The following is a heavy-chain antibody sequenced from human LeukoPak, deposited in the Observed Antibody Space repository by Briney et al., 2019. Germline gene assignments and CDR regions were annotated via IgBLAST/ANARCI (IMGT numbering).Heavy chain of an antibody. J-gene: IGHJ4*02. V-gene: IGHV3-30*18. CDR2: ISYDGSNK. D-gene: IGHD3-22*01. Sequence: AGGSLRLSCAASGFTFSSYGMHWVRQAPAKGLEWVAVISYDGSNKYYADSVKGRFTISRDNSKNTLYLQMNSLRAEDTAVYYSAKDSGVSSGYLCWGQGTLVTVSS. CDR3: AKDSGVSSGYLC. CDR1: GFTFSSYG.